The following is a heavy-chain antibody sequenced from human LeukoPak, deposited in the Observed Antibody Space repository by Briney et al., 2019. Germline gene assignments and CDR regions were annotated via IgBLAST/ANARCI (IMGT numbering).Heavy chain of an antibody. J-gene: IGHJ4*02. D-gene: IGHD6-13*01. CDR2: ISSSSSYT. CDR3: AAGTAADY. CDR1: GIPFSDFY. Sequence: PGGSLRLSCVVSGIPFSDFYMNWIRQAPGEGLEWISYISSSSSYTDYAESVKGRFTISRDNAKSALYLQMNDLRVEDTAVYYWAAGTAADYWGQGTLVTVSS. V-gene: IGHV3-11*03.